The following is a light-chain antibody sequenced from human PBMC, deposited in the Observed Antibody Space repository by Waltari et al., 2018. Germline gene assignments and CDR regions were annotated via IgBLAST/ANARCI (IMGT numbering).Light chain of an antibody. CDR2: AAY. CDR1: QNINTY. Sequence: DIIMTQSPSSLSASVGDRVSITCRSSQNINTYLNWYQQKPGKAPNVVIFAAYTLQRGVPARFRDSGSGTDFTLTINNLQPEDFATYFCQQSYSNRRTFGQGTKLEIK. V-gene: IGKV1-39*01. CDR3: QQSYSNRRT. J-gene: IGKJ2*02.